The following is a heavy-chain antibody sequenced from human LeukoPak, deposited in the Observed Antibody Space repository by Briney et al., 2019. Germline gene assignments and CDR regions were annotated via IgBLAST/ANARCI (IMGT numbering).Heavy chain of an antibody. J-gene: IGHJ1*01. V-gene: IGHV4-39*07. CDR3: ASDPYSSSWSYFQH. Sequence: SETLSLTCTVSGGSISSSSYYWGWIRQPPGKGLEWIGSLYYSGSTYYNPSLKRRVTISVDTSKNQFSLKLSSVTAADTAVYYYASDPYSSSWSYFQHWGQGTLVAVSS. CDR2: LYYSGST. CDR1: GGSISSSSYY. D-gene: IGHD6-13*01.